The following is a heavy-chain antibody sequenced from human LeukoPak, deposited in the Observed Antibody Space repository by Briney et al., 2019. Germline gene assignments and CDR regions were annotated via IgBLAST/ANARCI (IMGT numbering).Heavy chain of an antibody. V-gene: IGHV1-46*01. CDR3: ATTPGKLWLGELSR. CDR2: INPSGGST. D-gene: IGHD3-10*01. J-gene: IGHJ4*02. CDR1: GGTFSSYA. Sequence: GASVKVSCKASGGTFSSYAISWVRQAPGQGLEWMGIINPSGGSTSYAQKFQGRVTMTRDMSTSTVYMELSSLRSEDTAVYYCATTPGKLWLGELSRWGQGALVTVSS.